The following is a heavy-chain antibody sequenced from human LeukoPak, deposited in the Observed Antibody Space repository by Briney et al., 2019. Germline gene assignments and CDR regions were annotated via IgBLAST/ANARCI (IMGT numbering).Heavy chain of an antibody. J-gene: IGHJ5*02. V-gene: IGHV1-18*01. D-gene: IGHD3-22*01. Sequence: GASVKVSCKASGYTFTSYGISWVRQAPGPGLEWMGWISAYNGNTNYAQKLQGRFTMTTDTSTSTAYMELRSLRSDDTAVYYCARDLTYDSSGYYPNWFDPWGQGTLVTVSS. CDR2: ISAYNGNT. CDR1: GYTFTSYG. CDR3: ARDLTYDSSGYYPNWFDP.